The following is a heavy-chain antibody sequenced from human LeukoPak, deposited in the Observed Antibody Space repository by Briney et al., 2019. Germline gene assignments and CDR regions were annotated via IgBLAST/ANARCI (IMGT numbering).Heavy chain of an antibody. CDR1: GGSISSSDW. Sequence: SETLSLTCAVSGGSISSSDWWTWVRQAPGRGLEWIGEIDHRGNTNYNPSLQSRVTLSVDKSKNEISLRLSSVAAADTAVYYCARAPYGSATNNYYMDVWGKGTTVTVSS. CDR3: ARAPYGSATNNYYMDV. V-gene: IGHV4-4*02. CDR2: IDHRGNT. J-gene: IGHJ6*03. D-gene: IGHD3-10*01.